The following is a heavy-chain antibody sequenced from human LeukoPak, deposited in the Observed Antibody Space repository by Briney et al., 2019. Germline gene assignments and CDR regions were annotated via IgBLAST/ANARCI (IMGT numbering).Heavy chain of an antibody. Sequence: AGGSLRLSCAASGFTFSNAWMSWVLQAPGKGLEWVGRIKSKTDGGTTDYAAPVKGRFTISRDDSKNTLYLQMNSLRTEDTAVYYCTTDPEYNWNYVFDYWGQGTLVTVSS. CDR3: TTDPEYNWNYVFDY. J-gene: IGHJ4*02. CDR2: IKSKTDGGTT. V-gene: IGHV3-15*01. D-gene: IGHD1-7*01. CDR1: GFTFSNAW.